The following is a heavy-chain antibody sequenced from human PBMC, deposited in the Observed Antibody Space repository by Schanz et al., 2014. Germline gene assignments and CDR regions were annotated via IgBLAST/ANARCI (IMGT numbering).Heavy chain of an antibody. D-gene: IGHD4-17*01. V-gene: IGHV4-31*11. CDR2: ISYSGST. Sequence: QVQLQESGPGLVKPSGTLSLTCAVSGGSISSSDYWSWIRQHPGKGLEWIGFISYSGSTYYNPSLKSRVTISVDTSKNQFSLNLSSATAADTAVYYCARDRGRGDLPGDIWGQGTMVTVSS. CDR3: ARDRGRGDLPGDI. J-gene: IGHJ3*02. CDR1: GGSISSSDY.